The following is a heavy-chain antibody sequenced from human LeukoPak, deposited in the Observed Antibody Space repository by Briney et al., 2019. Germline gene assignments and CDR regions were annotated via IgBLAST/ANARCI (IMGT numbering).Heavy chain of an antibody. Sequence: SGPTLVKPTQTLTLTCTFSGFSLSTSGVGVGWIRQPPGKALEWLSLIYWTDDKRYSPSLKNRLTITKGTSKNQVVFTMTNMDPVNTATYFFAHSPTKYSYESAGLFDFWGQGILVTVSS. V-gene: IGHV2-5*01. CDR2: IYWTDDK. CDR3: AHSPTKYSYESAGLFDF. D-gene: IGHD3-22*01. CDR1: GFSLSTSGVG. J-gene: IGHJ4*02.